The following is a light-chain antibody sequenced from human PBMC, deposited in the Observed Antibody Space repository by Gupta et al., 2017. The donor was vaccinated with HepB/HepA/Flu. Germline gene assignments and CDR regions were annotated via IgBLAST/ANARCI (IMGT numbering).Light chain of an antibody. Sequence: TVMTQSPATLSLSPGERATLSCRASQSVGTNLAWYHQKPGQAPRLLIHGASTRATGIPARFSGSGSGTDFTLTINSRQSEDFAVYYCHQYNNWPPWTFGQGTKVESK. CDR2: GAS. CDR3: HQYNNWPPWT. J-gene: IGKJ1*01. CDR1: QSVGTN. V-gene: IGKV3D-15*01.